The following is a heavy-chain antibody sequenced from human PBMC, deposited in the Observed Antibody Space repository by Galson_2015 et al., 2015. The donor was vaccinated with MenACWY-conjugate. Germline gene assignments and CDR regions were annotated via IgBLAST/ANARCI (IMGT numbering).Heavy chain of an antibody. CDR3: TTDYFGQYFFDS. CDR2: LKSKTHSGTP. D-gene: IGHD2/OR15-2a*01. CDR1: GFTFSSAW. V-gene: IGHV3-15*01. Sequence: SLRLSCAASGFTFSSAWMTWVRQAPGKGLEWVGRLKSKTHSGTPDYAAPVNGRFTISRDDSRNTVYLEMNGLKAEDTGLYYCTTDYFGQYFFDSWGQGTPVTVSS. J-gene: IGHJ4*02.